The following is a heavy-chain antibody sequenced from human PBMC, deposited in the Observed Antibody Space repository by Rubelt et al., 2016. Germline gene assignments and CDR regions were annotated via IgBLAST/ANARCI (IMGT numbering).Heavy chain of an antibody. J-gene: IGHJ3*01. D-gene: IGHD3-10*02. V-gene: IGHV4-4*07. CDR1: GGSISTYY. Sequence: QVQLQDSGPGLVKPSETLSLTCTVSGGSISTYYLSWIRQPAGKGLEWIGRIYNSWGTNYNPSLQGRVAMSVDSSKNQVSLKLSSVTAADTAVYYCARATMSATRTYVFDVWGQGTMVTVSS. CDR2: IYNSWGT. CDR3: ARATMSATRTYVFDV.